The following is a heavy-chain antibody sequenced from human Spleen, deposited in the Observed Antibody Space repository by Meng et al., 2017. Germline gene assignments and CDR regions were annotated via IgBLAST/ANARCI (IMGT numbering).Heavy chain of an antibody. J-gene: IGHJ4*02. Sequence: GESLKISCAASGFTFSSYAMSWVRQAPGKGLEWVSVISAAGGSVYYANSVKGRSTISTEYSKNTLYLQMNSLRAEDTAVYYCAKDSSGWPSYFDCWGQGTLVTVSS. CDR3: AKDSSGWPSYFDC. CDR2: ISAAGGSV. CDR1: GFTFSSYA. V-gene: IGHV3-23*01. D-gene: IGHD6-19*01.